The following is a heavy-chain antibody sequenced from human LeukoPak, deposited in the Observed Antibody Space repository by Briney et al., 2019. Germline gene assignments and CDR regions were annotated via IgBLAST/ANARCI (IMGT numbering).Heavy chain of an antibody. V-gene: IGHV3-33*06. J-gene: IGHJ2*01. CDR3: AKDPYYYDSSDYLRDVRGYFDP. D-gene: IGHD3-22*01. CDR2: LWFDGSNT. Sequence: LSWGASDVALSRCGVHGVRRAPRKELEGVAVLWFDGSNTYCADSVKDRFTISRDNSKNTLYLQMNSLRAEDTAVYYCAKDPYYYDSSDYLRDVRGYFDPWGRGTLVTVSS. CDR1: DVALSRCG.